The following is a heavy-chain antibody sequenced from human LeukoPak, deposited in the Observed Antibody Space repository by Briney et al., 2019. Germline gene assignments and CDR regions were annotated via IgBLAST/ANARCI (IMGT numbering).Heavy chain of an antibody. Sequence: GRSLRLSCAASGFAFDSFTMTWVRQAPGKGPEWVAALSSDGRNKYYRDSVKDRFTISRDNSKNTLYLQMGSLSTDDTAVYYCARLRRAVVIVHDAFDIWGQGTMVTVS. D-gene: IGHD3-22*01. J-gene: IGHJ3*02. CDR2: LSSDGRNK. CDR3: ARLRRAVVIVHDAFDI. V-gene: IGHV3-30*04. CDR1: GFAFDSFT.